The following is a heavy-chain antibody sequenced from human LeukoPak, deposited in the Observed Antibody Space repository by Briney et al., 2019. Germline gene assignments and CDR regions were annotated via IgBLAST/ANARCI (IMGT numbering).Heavy chain of an antibody. Sequence: PSETLSLTCTVSGYSISNGYYWGWIRQPPGKGLEWIGTIYHSGTTYYNPSLKSRVTISVDTSKNQFSLKLSSVTAADTAVYYCARVYRDTSGYYPYYFDYWGQGTLVTVSS. D-gene: IGHD3-22*01. J-gene: IGHJ4*02. CDR1: GYSISNGYY. CDR2: IYHSGTT. V-gene: IGHV4-38-2*02. CDR3: ARVYRDTSGYYPYYFDY.